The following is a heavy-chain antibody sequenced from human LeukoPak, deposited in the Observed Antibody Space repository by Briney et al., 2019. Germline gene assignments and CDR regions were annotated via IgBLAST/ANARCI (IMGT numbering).Heavy chain of an antibody. V-gene: IGHV1-2*02. Sequence: ASVKVSCKASGYTFTGYYMHWVRQAPGQGLEWMGWINPNSGGTNYAQKFQGRVTMTRDTSIGTAYMELSRLRSDDTAVYYCAREGQDFWSGYHDYWGQGTLVTVSS. CDR2: INPNSGGT. J-gene: IGHJ4*02. CDR1: GYTFTGYY. CDR3: AREGQDFWSGYHDY. D-gene: IGHD3-3*01.